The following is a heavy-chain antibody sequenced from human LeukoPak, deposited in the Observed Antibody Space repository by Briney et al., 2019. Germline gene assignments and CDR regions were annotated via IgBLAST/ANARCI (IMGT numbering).Heavy chain of an antibody. V-gene: IGHV5-51*01. Sequence: GESLKVSCHGSESSFTSYWIGWVRQMPGKGLEWMGIIYPGDSDTRYSPSFQGQVTISADKSISTAYLQRSSLKASDTAMYYCARHQWLTSVDYWGQGTLVTVSS. D-gene: IGHD6-19*01. J-gene: IGHJ4*02. CDR3: ARHQWLTSVDY. CDR1: ESSFTSYW. CDR2: IYPGDSDT.